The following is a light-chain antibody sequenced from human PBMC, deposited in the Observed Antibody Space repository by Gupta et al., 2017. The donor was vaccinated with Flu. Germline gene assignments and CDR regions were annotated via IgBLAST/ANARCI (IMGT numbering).Light chain of an antibody. V-gene: IGLV2-8*01. J-gene: IGLJ2*01. CDR3: SAGAVSNTVV. CDR2: DVN. CDR1: SRDVGGYNY. Sequence: SSPPHPPSAPRSLAPAVTISCTGGSRDVGGYNYVSWYLQQPGRAPKLLIYDVNPGPAGVPVRFSGSKSGNTASLTVSGRQDEDEAAYFCSAGAVSNTVVFGGGTKLTVL.